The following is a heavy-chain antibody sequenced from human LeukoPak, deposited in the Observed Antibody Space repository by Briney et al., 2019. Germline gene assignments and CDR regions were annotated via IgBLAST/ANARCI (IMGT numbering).Heavy chain of an antibody. V-gene: IGHV4-34*01. D-gene: IGHD3-22*01. CDR1: GGSFSGYY. J-gene: IGHJ4*02. Sequence: SETLSLTCAVYGGSFSGYYWSWLRQPPGKGLEWIGEINHSGSTNYNPSLKSRVTISVDTSKNQFSLKLSSVTAADTAVYYCASQVVSLGWSLDYWGQGTLVTVSS. CDR3: ASQVVSLGWSLDY. CDR2: INHSGST.